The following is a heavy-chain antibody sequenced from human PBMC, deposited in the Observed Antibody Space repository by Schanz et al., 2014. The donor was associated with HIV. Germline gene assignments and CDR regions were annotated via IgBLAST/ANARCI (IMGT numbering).Heavy chain of an antibody. CDR2: ISSNTNYI. V-gene: IGHV3-21*01. CDR3: VRGDTVFEY. Sequence: EVQLVESGGLVVQPGGSLRLSCAGSGFTFNNYGVNWVRQAPGKGLEWISSISSNTNYINYADSVKGRFTISRDNAKNSLYLQMNSLRFADTAVYYCVRGDTVFEYWGQGTLVTVSS. CDR1: GFTFNNYG. J-gene: IGHJ4*02. D-gene: IGHD5-18*01.